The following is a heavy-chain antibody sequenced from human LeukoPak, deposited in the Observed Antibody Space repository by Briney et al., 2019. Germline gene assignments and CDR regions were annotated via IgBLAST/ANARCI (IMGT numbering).Heavy chain of an antibody. D-gene: IGHD1-14*01. CDR2: IYNSGNN. V-gene: IGHV4-38-2*02. J-gene: IGHJ4*02. CDR1: GYSISSAYY. Sequence: PSETLSLTCAVYGYSISSAYYWGWIRPPPGRVQERVGIIYNSGNNYYNPSLKSRVTILLDPYENQFPLKLTSVTAADTAVYYCTRDTGGATNNDWGQGTLVTVSS. CDR3: TRDTGGATNND.